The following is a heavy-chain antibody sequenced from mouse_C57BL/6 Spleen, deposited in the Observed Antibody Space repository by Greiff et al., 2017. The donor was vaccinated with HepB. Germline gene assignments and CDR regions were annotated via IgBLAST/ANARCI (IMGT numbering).Heavy chain of an antibody. V-gene: IGHV1-82*01. CDR1: GYAFSSSW. D-gene: IGHD4-1*01. CDR2: LYPGDGDT. J-gene: IGHJ3*01. Sequence: QVQLKESGPELVKPGASVKISCKASGYAFSSSWMNWVKQRPGKGLEWIGRLYPGDGDTNYNGKFKGKATLTADKSSSTAYMQLSSLTSEDSAVYYCAREGPNFAWFAYWGQGTLVTVSA. CDR3: AREGPNFAWFAY.